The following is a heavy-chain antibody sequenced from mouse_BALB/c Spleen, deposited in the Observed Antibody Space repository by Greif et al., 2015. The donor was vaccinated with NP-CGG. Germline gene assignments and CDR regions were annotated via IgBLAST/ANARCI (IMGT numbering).Heavy chain of an antibody. CDR2: INPSTGYT. D-gene: IGHD2-3*01. Sequence: VQLQQSGAELAKPGASVKMSCKASGYTFTSYWMHWVKQRPGQGLEWIGYINPSTGYTEYNQKFKDKATLTAGKSSSTAHMQLSSLTSEDSAVYYCARRGDGYPYAMDYWGQGTSVTVSS. J-gene: IGHJ4*01. CDR1: GYTFTSYW. CDR3: ARRGDGYPYAMDY. V-gene: IGHV1-7*01.